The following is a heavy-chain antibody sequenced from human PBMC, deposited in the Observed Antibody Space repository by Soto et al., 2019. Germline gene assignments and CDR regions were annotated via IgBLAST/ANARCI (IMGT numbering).Heavy chain of an antibody. D-gene: IGHD3-22*01. CDR2: IIPIFGTA. J-gene: IGHJ6*02. V-gene: IGHV1-69*13. CDR1: GGTFSSYA. CDR3: ARTDRYYYYGMDV. Sequence: ASVKVSCKASGGTFSSYAISWVRQAPGQGLEWMGGIIPIFGTANYAQKFQGRVTITADESTSTAYMELSSLRSEDTAVYYCARTDRYYYYGMDVWGQGTTVTVSS.